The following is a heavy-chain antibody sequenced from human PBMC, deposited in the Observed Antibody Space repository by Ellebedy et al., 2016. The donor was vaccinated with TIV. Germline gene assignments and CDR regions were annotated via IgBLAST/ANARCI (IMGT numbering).Heavy chain of an antibody. Sequence: GESLKISCAASGFTFSSYAMHWVRQAPGKGLEWVALISYDGSNKYYADSVKGRFTLSRDNSKNTLYLQMNTLGTDDTAVYYCARGPNSDSWGQGTLVTVSS. CDR1: GFTFSSYA. CDR3: ARGPNSDS. CDR2: ISYDGSNK. J-gene: IGHJ5*01. V-gene: IGHV3-30*14.